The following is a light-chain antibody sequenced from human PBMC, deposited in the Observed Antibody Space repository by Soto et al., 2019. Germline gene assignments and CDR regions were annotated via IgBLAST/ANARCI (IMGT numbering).Light chain of an antibody. J-gene: IGKJ1*01. CDR1: QGIRND. CDR3: QHYNSYSEA. V-gene: IGKV1-17*01. CDR2: AAS. Sequence: IQMTQSPSSLSASVGDRVSITCRASQGIRNDLGWYQQKPGKAPNLLIYAASTLQSGVPSRFSGSGSGTEFTLTISSLQPDDFATYYCQHYNSYSEAFGQGTKVDI.